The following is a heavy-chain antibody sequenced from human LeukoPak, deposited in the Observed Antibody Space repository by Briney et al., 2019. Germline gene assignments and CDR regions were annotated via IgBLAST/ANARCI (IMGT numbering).Heavy chain of an antibody. CDR3: ARHPRGRYSYGDY. V-gene: IGHV3-48*04. CDR1: GFTFSSYG. J-gene: IGHJ4*02. Sequence: GGSLRLSCAVSGFTFSSYGMHWVRQAPGKGLEWVSFISSGGSTTYYADSVKGRFTISRDNAKNSLYLQMNSLRAEDTAVYYCARHPRGRYSYGDYWGQGTLVTVSS. D-gene: IGHD5-18*01. CDR2: ISSGGSTT.